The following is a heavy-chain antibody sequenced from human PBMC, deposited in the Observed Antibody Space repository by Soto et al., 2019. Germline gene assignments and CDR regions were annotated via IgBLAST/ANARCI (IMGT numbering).Heavy chain of an antibody. J-gene: IGHJ6*02. Sequence: QVQLVQSGGEVKKPGASVKVSCKASGYTFNIYGISWMRQAPGQGLEWMGWISAYNGQTKDAQKFQGRVIMTTDTSTTTAYMELRSLRSDDTAVYYCARDYGNTGGMDVWGQGTTVTVSS. CDR2: ISAYNGQT. CDR3: ARDYGNTGGMDV. V-gene: IGHV1-18*01. D-gene: IGHD4-4*01. CDR1: GYTFNIYG.